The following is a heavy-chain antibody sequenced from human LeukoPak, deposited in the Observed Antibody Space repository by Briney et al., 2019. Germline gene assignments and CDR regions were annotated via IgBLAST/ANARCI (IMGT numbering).Heavy chain of an antibody. Sequence: SETLSLTCTVSGYSISSGYYWGWIRQPPGKGLGWIGSIYHSESTYYNPSLKSRVTISVDTSKNQFSLKLSSVTAADTAVYYCARERYETGIDYWGQGTLVTVSS. CDR1: GYSISSGYY. CDR2: IYHSEST. V-gene: IGHV4-38-2*02. D-gene: IGHD2-15*01. J-gene: IGHJ4*02. CDR3: ARERYETGIDY.